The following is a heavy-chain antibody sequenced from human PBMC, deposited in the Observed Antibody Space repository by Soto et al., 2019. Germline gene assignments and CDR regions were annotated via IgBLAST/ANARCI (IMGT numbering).Heavy chain of an antibody. Sequence: LSLTCAASGFTFSSYDMHWVRQATGKGLEWVSAIGTAGDTYYPGSVKGRFTISRENAKNSLYLQMNSLRAGDTAVYYCARGGGYDFWSGYYGSWGQGTLVTVSS. J-gene: IGHJ5*02. CDR1: GFTFSSYD. V-gene: IGHV3-13*01. D-gene: IGHD3-3*01. CDR2: IGTAGDT. CDR3: ARGGGYDFWSGYYGS.